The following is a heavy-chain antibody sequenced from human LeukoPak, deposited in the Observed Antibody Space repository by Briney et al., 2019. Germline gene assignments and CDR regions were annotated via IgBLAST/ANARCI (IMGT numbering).Heavy chain of an antibody. CDR3: AGELLLEVQLERPDYYYGMDV. Sequence: SVKPSCTPPGPTFTRYAISWVRQAAGQGLEWMGGIIPIFGTANYAQKLQGRVTITAGKSTSTAYMELSSLRSEDTAVYYCAGELLLEVQLERPDYYYGMDVWGKGTTVTVSS. D-gene: IGHD1-1*01. J-gene: IGHJ6*04. CDR2: IIPIFGTA. V-gene: IGHV1-69*06. CDR1: GPTFTRYA.